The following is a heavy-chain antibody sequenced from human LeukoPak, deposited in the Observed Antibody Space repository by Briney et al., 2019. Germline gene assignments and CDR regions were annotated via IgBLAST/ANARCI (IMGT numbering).Heavy chain of an antibody. V-gene: IGHV3-53*01. J-gene: IGHJ2*01. CDR2: IYSGGST. CDR3: ARGVVPAGMSYWYFDL. Sequence: GGSLRLSCAASGFTVSSNYMSWVRQAPGKGLEWVSVIYSGGSTYYADSVKGRFTISRDNSKNTLHLQMDSLRAEDTALYYCARGVVPAGMSYWYFDLWGRGTLVTVSS. CDR1: GFTVSSNY. D-gene: IGHD2-2*01.